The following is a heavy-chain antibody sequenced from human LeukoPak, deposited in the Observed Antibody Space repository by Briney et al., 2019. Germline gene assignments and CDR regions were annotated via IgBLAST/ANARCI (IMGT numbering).Heavy chain of an antibody. CDR3: ARVGGKTTINNAAFEI. CDR2: VYHTGPT. D-gene: IGHD5-24*01. J-gene: IGHJ3*02. CDR1: GGSINADY. Sequence: PSETLSLTCSVSGGSINADYWNWIRQPPGKGLEWIGHVYHTGPTNYNPSLKSRLTISIDKSKKLFSLKLISVTAADTAIYYCARVGGKTTINNAAFEIWGQGTMVTVSS. V-gene: IGHV4-59*01.